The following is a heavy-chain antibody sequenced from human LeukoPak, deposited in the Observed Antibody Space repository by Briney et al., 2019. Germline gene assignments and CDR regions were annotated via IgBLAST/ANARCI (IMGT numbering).Heavy chain of an antibody. Sequence: SETLSLTCAVYGGSFSGYYWSWIRQPPGKGLEWIGEINHSGSTNYNPSLKSRVTISVDTSKNQFSLKLSSVTAADTAVYYCAGIPKRWIQLWGNDYWGQGTLVTVSS. D-gene: IGHD5-18*01. CDR2: INHSGST. V-gene: IGHV4-34*01. J-gene: IGHJ4*02. CDR1: GGSFSGYY. CDR3: AGIPKRWIQLWGNDY.